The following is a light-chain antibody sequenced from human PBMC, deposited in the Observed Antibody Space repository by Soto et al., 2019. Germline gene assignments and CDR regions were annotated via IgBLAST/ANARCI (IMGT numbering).Light chain of an antibody. J-gene: IGKJ4*01. CDR1: QGVSSN. CDR2: GAS. Sequence: EIEMTQSPATLFVSPGERATLSCRASQGVSSNLAWFQQKPGQTPRLLVYGASTRATGVPVRFSGSGSGTEFNLTISSLQSEDFAVYYCQQYNDWPPLTFGGGTKVEIK. CDR3: QQYNDWPPLT. V-gene: IGKV3-15*01.